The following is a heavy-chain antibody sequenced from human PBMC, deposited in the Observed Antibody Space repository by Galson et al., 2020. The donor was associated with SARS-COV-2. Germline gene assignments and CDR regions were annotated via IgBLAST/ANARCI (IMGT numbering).Heavy chain of an antibody. CDR2: IPRSGRT. CDR1: GGSVTGDGDA. CDR3: VRTQAAYCSSFSFIFYFAS. D-gene: IGHD2-2*01. Sequence: ASETLSLTCTVSGGSVTGDGDAWSWVRQPPGTGLEWIGYIPRSGRTSYNPSLKSRVTMSLDRSENQFSLELTSVTAADTAMYYCVRTQAAYCSSFSFIFYFASWGQGSLVTVSS. J-gene: IGHJ4*02. V-gene: IGHV4-30-2*01.